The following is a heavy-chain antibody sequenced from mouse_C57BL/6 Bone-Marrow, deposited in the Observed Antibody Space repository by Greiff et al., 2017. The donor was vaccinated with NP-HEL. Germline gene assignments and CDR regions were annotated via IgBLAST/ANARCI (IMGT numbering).Heavy chain of an antibody. CDR1: GYTFTSYW. Sequence: VKLKQPGAELVKPGASVKMSCKASGYTFTSYWITWVKQRPGQGLEWIGDIYPGSGSTNYNEKFKSKATLTVDTSSSTAYMQLSSLTSEDSAVYYCAREDYDGYSLAYWGQGTLVTVSA. CDR2: IYPGSGST. D-gene: IGHD2-3*01. J-gene: IGHJ3*01. V-gene: IGHV1-55*01. CDR3: AREDYDGYSLAY.